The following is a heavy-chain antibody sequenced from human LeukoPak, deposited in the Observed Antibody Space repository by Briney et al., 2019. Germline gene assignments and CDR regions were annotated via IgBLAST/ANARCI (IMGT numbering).Heavy chain of an antibody. CDR1: GGNFSSYA. CDR3: ATSGSYYETSGY. V-gene: IGHV1-69*04. CDR2: IIPILGIA. D-gene: IGHD3-10*01. Sequence: SVKVSCKASGGNFSSYAISWVRQAPGQGLEWMGRIIPILGIANYAQKFQGRVTITADKSTSTAYMELSSLRSEDTAVYYCATSGSYYETSGYWGQGTLVTVSS. J-gene: IGHJ4*02.